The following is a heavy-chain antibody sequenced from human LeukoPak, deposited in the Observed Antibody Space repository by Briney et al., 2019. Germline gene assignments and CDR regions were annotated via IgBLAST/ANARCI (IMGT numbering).Heavy chain of an antibody. D-gene: IGHD3-10*01. J-gene: IGHJ4*02. Sequence: GGSLRLSCAASGFTFDDYAMHWVRQAPGRGLEWVSLISWDGGGTYYADTVKGRFTISRDNSKNSLYLQMNSLRAEDTALYYCAKDMAAYYYASGNIDYWGQGTLVTVSS. V-gene: IGHV3-43D*03. CDR2: ISWDGGGT. CDR3: AKDMAAYYYASGNIDY. CDR1: GFTFDDYA.